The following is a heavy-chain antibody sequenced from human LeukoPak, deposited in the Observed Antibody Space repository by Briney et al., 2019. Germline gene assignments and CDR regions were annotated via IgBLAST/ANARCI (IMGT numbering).Heavy chain of an antibody. D-gene: IGHD6-19*01. CDR3: ARGLVGKDYYYYYMDV. V-gene: IGHV1-8*03. J-gene: IGHJ6*03. CDR2: MNPNSGNT. Sequence: SVKVSCKASGYTFTSYDINWVRQATGQGLEWMGWMNPNSGNTGYAQKFQGRVTITRNTSISTAYMELSSLRSEDTAVYYCARGLVGKDYYYYYMDVWGKGTTVTVSS. CDR1: GYTFTSYD.